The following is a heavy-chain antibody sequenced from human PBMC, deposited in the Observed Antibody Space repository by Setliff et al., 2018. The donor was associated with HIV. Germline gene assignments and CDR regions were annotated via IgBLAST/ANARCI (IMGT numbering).Heavy chain of an antibody. J-gene: IGHJ3*01. Sequence: ASVKVSCKASGGTFRTFTISWVRQAPGQGPEWMGWISAFNGNTDYAQKFQGRVTLTTETSATTVYMELRSLSSDDTAVYYCVRVGGAKGFDVWGQGTRVTVSS. V-gene: IGHV1-18*01. CDR1: GGTFRTFT. CDR3: VRVGGAKGFDV. CDR2: ISAFNGNT. D-gene: IGHD1-26*01.